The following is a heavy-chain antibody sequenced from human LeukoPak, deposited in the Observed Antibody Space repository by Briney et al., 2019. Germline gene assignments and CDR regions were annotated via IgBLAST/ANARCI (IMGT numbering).Heavy chain of an antibody. V-gene: IGHV1-18*01. Sequence: ASVKVSCKASGYTFTSYGFNWVRQAPGQGLEWLGWISGYNGNTEYAQKVQGRVTMTTDTSTNTAYMELRSLGSDDTAVYYCARDLLTGNTGDYWGQETLITVSA. J-gene: IGHJ4*02. CDR1: GYTFTSYG. D-gene: IGHD1-7*01. CDR3: ARDLLTGNTGDY. CDR2: ISGYNGNT.